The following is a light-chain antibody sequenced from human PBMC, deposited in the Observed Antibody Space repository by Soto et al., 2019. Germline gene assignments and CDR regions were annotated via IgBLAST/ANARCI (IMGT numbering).Light chain of an antibody. CDR3: SSYAGINFWV. CDR2: EVT. CDR1: SSDVGGYNY. J-gene: IGLJ3*02. Sequence: QPVLTQPPSASGFPGQSVTISCTGTSSDVGGYNYVSWYQQHPGKAPKLIIYEVTKRPSGVPDRFSGSKSGNTASLTVSGLQAEDESDYYCSSYAGINFWVFGGGTKLTVL. V-gene: IGLV2-8*01.